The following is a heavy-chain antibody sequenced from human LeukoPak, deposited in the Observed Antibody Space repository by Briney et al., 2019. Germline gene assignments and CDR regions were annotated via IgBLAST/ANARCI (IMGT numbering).Heavy chain of an antibody. CDR2: IMQDGSEK. CDR1: GFTFSSYW. CDR3: ARGSMVRFNYYYYGMDV. Sequence: PGGSLRLSCAASGFTFSSYWMSWVRQAPGKGLEWVANIMQDGSEKYYVDSVKGRFTISRDNAKNSLYLQMNSLRAEDTAVYYCARGSMVRFNYYYYGMDVWGQGTTVTVSS. V-gene: IGHV3-7*01. D-gene: IGHD3-10*01. J-gene: IGHJ6*02.